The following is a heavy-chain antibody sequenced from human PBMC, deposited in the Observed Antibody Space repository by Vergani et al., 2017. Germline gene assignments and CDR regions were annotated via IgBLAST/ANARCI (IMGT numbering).Heavy chain of an antibody. Sequence: QVQLVESGGGVVQPGRSLRLSCAASGFTFSSYAMHWVRQAPGKGLEWVAVISYDGSNKYYADSVKGRFTISRDNSKNTLYLQMNSLRAEDTAVYYCAGGSWGGIRGPIDYWSQGTLVTVSS. CDR2: ISYDGSNK. V-gene: IGHV3-30-3*01. J-gene: IGHJ4*02. CDR3: AGGSWGGIRGPIDY. CDR1: GFTFSSYA. D-gene: IGHD2-15*01.